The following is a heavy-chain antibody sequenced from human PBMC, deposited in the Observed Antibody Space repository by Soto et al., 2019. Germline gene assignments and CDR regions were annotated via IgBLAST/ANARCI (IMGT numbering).Heavy chain of an antibody. Sequence: PSQTLSLTFAISGDGVSSNSAAWNWIRQSPSRGLEWLGRTYYRSKWYNDYAVSVKSRITINPDTSKNQFSLQLNSVTPEDTAVYYCARDDPYSSGWPLDYWGQGTLVTVSS. D-gene: IGHD6-19*01. CDR3: ARDDPYSSGWPLDY. CDR1: GDGVSSNSAA. V-gene: IGHV6-1*01. J-gene: IGHJ4*02. CDR2: TYYRSKWYN.